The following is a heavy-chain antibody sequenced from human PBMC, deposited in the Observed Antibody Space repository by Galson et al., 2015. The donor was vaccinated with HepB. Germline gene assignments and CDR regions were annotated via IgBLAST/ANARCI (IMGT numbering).Heavy chain of an antibody. CDR2: TSYDGSNN. D-gene: IGHD6-19*01. Sequence: SLRLSCAASGFTVSDYSMYWVRQAPGKGLEWVAVTSYDGSNNYYGDLVKGRFSISRDSSKNTLFLQMRSVRTDDTAVYYCGRGGLWAVAGTKGDYWGQGSLVTVSS. V-gene: IGHV3-30-3*01. J-gene: IGHJ4*02. CDR1: GFTVSDYS. CDR3: GRGGLWAVAGTKGDY.